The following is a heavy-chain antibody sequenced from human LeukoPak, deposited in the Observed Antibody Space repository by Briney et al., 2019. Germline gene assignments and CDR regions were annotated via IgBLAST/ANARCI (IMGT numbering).Heavy chain of an antibody. CDR3: ARQTGSGLFILP. J-gene: IGHJ4*02. D-gene: IGHD3/OR15-3a*01. CDR1: GGSISSHY. V-gene: IGHV4-39*01. CDR2: IYYSGNT. Sequence: PSETLSLTCSVSGGSISSHYWGWIRQPPGKGLEWIGSIYYSGNTYYNASLKSQVSISIDTSKNQFSLRLTSVTAADTAVYYCARQTGSGLFILPGGQGTLVTVSS.